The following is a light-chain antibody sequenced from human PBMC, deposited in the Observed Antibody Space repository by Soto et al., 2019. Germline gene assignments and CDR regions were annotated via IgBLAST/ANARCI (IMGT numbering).Light chain of an antibody. V-gene: IGLV2-14*03. J-gene: IGLJ7*01. CDR3: SSYTSSSNLI. CDR1: SRDVGNYNY. Sequence: QSALTQPASVSGSLGQSITISCTGTSRDVGNYNYVPWYQHHTGRAPKLVIYDVNNRPAGISNRFSGSKSDNTASLIIFGLQAEDEADYYCSSYTSSSNLIFGGGTQLTVL. CDR2: DVN.